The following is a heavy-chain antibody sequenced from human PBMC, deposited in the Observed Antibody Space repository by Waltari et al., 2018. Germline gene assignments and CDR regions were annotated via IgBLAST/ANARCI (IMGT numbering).Heavy chain of an antibody. CDR2: ISSNGDST. J-gene: IGHJ4*02. D-gene: IGHD4-17*01. V-gene: IGHV3-64*01. Sequence: EVQLVESGGGLVQPGGSLRLSCAASEFIFSTHAMHWVRQAPGKGLEFVSSISSNGDSTFYANSVKGRFTISRDNFKNTLYLHMCSLRAEDTAVYYCARDHYGDLTGGYFDYWGQGTLVTVSS. CDR1: EFIFSTHA. CDR3: ARDHYGDLTGGYFDY.